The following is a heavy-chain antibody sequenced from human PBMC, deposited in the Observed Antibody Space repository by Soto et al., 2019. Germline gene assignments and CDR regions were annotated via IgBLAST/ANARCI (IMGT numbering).Heavy chain of an antibody. CDR2: TYYRSNWYN. V-gene: IGHV6-1*01. CDR3: ARDIDFGY. CDR1: GDSVSSDSAG. D-gene: IGHD3-3*01. J-gene: IGHJ4*02. Sequence: PSQTLSLTCAISGDSVSSDSAGWNWIRQSPSRGLEWLGRTYYRSNWYNEYAVSVKSRITINPDTSRNQISLQLNSVTPEDTAISYSARDIDFGYWGRGTQVTVSS.